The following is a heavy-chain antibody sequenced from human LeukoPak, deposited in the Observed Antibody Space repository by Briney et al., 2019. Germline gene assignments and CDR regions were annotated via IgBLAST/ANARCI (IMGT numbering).Heavy chain of an antibody. J-gene: IGHJ1*01. V-gene: IGHV4-4*07. CDR2: IYTNGNT. Sequence: PGGSLRLPCAASDFSLSSFWMSWVRQAPGKGLEWIGRIYTNGNTNYDPSLRSRVTLSVDTSKSQFSLKLTSVTAADTAVYYCAQTDRTLAQHWGQGTLVTVSS. CDR1: DFSLSSFW. CDR3: AQTDRTLAQH.